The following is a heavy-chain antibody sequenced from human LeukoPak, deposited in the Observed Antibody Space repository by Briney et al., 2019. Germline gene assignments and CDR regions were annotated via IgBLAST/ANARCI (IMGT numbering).Heavy chain of an antibody. V-gene: IGHV3-21*01. CDR1: GFTFSSYS. CDR3: ARPSNYHGSGNYFPFDY. J-gene: IGHJ4*02. Sequence: GGSLRLSCSASGFTFSSYSMNWVRQAPGKGLEWVSSISGSTNYIYYADSVKARFTISRDNAKNSLYLQMNSLRAEDTAVYYCARPSNYHGSGNYFPFDYWGQGTLVTVSS. D-gene: IGHD3-10*01. CDR2: ISGSTNYI.